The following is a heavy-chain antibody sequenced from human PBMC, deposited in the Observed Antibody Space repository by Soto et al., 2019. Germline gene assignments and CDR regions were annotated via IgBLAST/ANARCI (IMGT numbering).Heavy chain of an antibody. V-gene: IGHV1-3*01. CDR1: GYTFSSYA. CDR3: ARDTGDGTFDF. J-gene: IGHJ4*02. CDR2: INAGYGNT. Sequence: GASVKVSCKASGYTFSSYAMHWVRQAPGQRLELMGWINAGYGNTKSSQKFQDRVTISRDTSASTAYMELTSLRSEDTAVYYSARDTGDGTFDFWGQGTLVTVPQ. D-gene: IGHD7-27*01.